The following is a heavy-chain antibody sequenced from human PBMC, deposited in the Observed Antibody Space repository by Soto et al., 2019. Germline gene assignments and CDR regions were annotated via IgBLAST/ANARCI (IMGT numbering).Heavy chain of an antibody. J-gene: IGHJ3*02. Sequence: SETLSLTCTVSGGSISSYYWSWIRQPPGKGLEWIGYIYYSGSTNYNPSLKGRVTISVDTSKNQFSLKLSSVTAADTAVYYCATLPDDFWSGYAGTNAFDIWGQGTMVTVSS. CDR2: IYYSGST. CDR3: ATLPDDFWSGYAGTNAFDI. CDR1: GGSISSYY. D-gene: IGHD3-3*01. V-gene: IGHV4-59*01.